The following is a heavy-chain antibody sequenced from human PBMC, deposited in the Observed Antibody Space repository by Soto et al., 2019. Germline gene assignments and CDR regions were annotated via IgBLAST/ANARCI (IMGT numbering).Heavy chain of an antibody. CDR2: ISAYNGNT. J-gene: IGHJ3*02. CDR1: GYTFTSYG. Sequence: GASVKVSCKASGYTFTSYGISWVRQAPGQGLEWMGWISAYNGNTNYAQKLQGRVTMTTDTSTSTAYMELRSLRSDDTAVYYCARAGDDDDSSGYFNDAFDIWGQGTMVTVSS. CDR3: ARAGDDDDSSGYFNDAFDI. D-gene: IGHD3-22*01. V-gene: IGHV1-18*01.